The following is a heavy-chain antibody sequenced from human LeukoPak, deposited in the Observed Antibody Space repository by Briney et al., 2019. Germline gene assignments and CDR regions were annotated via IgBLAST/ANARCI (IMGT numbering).Heavy chain of an antibody. J-gene: IGHJ4*02. CDR1: GFTFGQYW. CDR2: IKDDGSAK. D-gene: IGHD3-10*01. V-gene: IGHV3-7*01. CDR3: ARRGSLDK. Sequence: PGGSLRLSCVGSGFTFGQYWMSWVRQSPGKGLECVVNIKDDGSAKYYVDSVRGRFTVSRDNDVNSLYLQMNNLRVEGTAVYYCARRGSLDKWGRGTLVTVSS.